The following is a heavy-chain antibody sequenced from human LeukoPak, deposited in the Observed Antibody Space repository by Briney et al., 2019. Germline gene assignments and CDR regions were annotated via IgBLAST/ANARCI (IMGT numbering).Heavy chain of an antibody. D-gene: IGHD6-19*01. J-gene: IGHJ4*02. CDR3: ARGLYKNGWYYFDY. V-gene: IGHV3-33*01. CDR1: GFTFSGYG. CDR2: LSYDGSNK. Sequence: PGRSLRLSCAASGFTFSGYGIHWVRQAPGKGLEWAAFLSYDGSNKFYADSVKGRFTISRDNSENTLYLQMNGLRAEDTAVYYCARGLYKNGWYYFDYWGQGTLVTVSS.